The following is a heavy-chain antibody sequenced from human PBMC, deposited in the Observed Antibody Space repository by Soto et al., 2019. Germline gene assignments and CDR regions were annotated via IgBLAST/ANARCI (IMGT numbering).Heavy chain of an antibody. CDR1: RYPIPEVA. CDR3: ATVPRGILYYYGMDV. D-gene: IGHD3-10*01. J-gene: IGHJ6*02. CDR2: FDPEDGET. V-gene: IGHV1-24*01. Sequence: RIVTRYPIPEVAMHWVRQTPGKGLEWMGGFDPEDGETIYAQKFQGRVTMTEDTSTDTAYMELSSLRSEDTAVYYCATVPRGILYYYGMDVWGQGTTVT.